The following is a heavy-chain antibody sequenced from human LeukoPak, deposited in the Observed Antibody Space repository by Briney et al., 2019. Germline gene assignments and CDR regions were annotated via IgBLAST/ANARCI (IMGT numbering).Heavy chain of an antibody. J-gene: IGHJ4*02. V-gene: IGHV1-18*01. CDR3: ARDRVVVATGDFGY. CDR1: GYTFTSYG. Sequence: ASVKVSCKASGYTFTSYGISWVRQAPGQGLEWMGWISAYNGNTNYAQKLQGRVTMTTDTSTSTAYMELRSLRSDDTAVYYCARDRVVVATGDFGYWGQGTLVTVSS. CDR2: ISAYNGNT. D-gene: IGHD1-26*01.